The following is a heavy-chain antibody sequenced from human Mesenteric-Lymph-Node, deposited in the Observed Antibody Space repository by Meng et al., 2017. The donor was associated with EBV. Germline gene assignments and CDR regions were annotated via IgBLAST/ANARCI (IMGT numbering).Heavy chain of an antibody. CDR1: GASSSRSSFY. D-gene: IGHD3-22*01. CDR2: MYNGGST. V-gene: IGHV4-39*07. J-gene: IGHJ4*02. CDR3: ARVSSGYLDYYFDY. Sequence: QRQWLGQCCVKPTEPRSLTCTVSGASSSRSSFYWGWSRQPPGKGLEWIASMYNGGSTHYDPSLKSRITISLDTSKNQFSLKLSSVTAADTAVYYCARVSSGYLDYYFDYWGQGTLVTVSS.